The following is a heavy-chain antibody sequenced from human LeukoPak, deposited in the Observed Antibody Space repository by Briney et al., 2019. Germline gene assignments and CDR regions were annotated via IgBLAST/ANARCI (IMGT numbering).Heavy chain of an antibody. D-gene: IGHD3-10*01. V-gene: IGHV4-59*08. J-gene: IGHJ5*02. CDR1: SGSINSYY. Sequence: PSETLSLTCTVSSGSINSYYWSWIRQPPGKGLEWIGYIYYSGSTYYNPSLKSRVTISVDTSKNQFSLKLNSVTAADTAVYYCARHYGPWGQGTLVTVSS. CDR3: ARHYGP. CDR2: IYYSGST.